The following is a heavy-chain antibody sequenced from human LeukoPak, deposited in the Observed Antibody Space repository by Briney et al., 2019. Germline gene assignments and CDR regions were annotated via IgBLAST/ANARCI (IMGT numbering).Heavy chain of an antibody. CDR3: AREFAIFGVATTYYFDY. J-gene: IGHJ4*02. CDR1: GGSISSYY. CDR2: IYTSGST. D-gene: IGHD3-3*01. Sequence: SETLSLTCTVSGGSISSYYWSWIRQPAGKGLEWIGRIYTSGSTNYNPSLTSRVTISVDTTKNQFSLKLSSVTAADTAVYYCAREFAIFGVATTYYFDYWGQGTLVTVSS. V-gene: IGHV4-4*07.